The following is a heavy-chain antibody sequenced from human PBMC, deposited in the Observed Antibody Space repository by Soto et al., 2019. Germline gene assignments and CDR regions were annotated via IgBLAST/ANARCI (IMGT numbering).Heavy chain of an antibody. Sequence: PSQTHRLRYTVSGGNIGNVGCCCSWIRQPPGKGLEWIGYIYYSGSTYYNPSLKSRVTISVDTSKNQFSLKLSSVTAADTAVYYCARDLRLLYCSGGSCYSSSNWFDPWGQGTLVTVS. CDR1: GGNIGNVGCC. D-gene: IGHD2-15*01. V-gene: IGHV4-30-4*01. CDR3: ARDLRLLYCSGGSCYSSSNWFDP. CDR2: IYYSGST. J-gene: IGHJ5*02.